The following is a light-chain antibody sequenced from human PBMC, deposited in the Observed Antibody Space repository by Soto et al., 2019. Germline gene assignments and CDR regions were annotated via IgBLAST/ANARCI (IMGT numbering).Light chain of an antibody. CDR2: GAS. J-gene: IGKJ1*01. Sequence: EIVMTQSPATLSVSPGERATLSCRASQNISSNLAWYQQKPGQAPRLLIYGASTRATGIPARFSGSGSGTEFTLPISSLQSEDFAVYYCHQYNNWLRWTFGQGTKVEIK. CDR1: QNISSN. CDR3: HQYNNWLRWT. V-gene: IGKV3-15*01.